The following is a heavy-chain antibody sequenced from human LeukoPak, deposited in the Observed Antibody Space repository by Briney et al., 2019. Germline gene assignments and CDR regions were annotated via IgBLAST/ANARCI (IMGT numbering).Heavy chain of an antibody. CDR1: GFTFSDYY. CDR3: AKGPRWDYDILTGYPHYFDY. D-gene: IGHD3-9*01. V-gene: IGHV3-11*01. Sequence: GGSLRLSCAASGFTFSDYYKSWIRQAPGKGLEWVSYISGSGSTIYYADSVKGRFTISRDNAKNSLYLQMNSLRAEDTALYYCAKGPRWDYDILTGYPHYFDYWGQGTLVTVSS. CDR2: ISGSGSTI. J-gene: IGHJ4*02.